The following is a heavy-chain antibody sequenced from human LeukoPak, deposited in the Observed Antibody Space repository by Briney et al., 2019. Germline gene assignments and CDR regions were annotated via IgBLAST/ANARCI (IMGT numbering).Heavy chain of an antibody. J-gene: IGHJ4*02. V-gene: IGHV5-51*01. CDR2: IYPGNADA. CDR3: ARQGSYDNSGYSFDY. CDR1: GYSLINHW. Sequence: GESLNISCKAAGYSLINHWIGWVRQVPGKGLDWMGIIYPGNADATYSPSFQGQVTISADKSTTTVYLQWSSLKASDTAMYYCARQGSYDNSGYSFDYWGQGTLVTVSS. D-gene: IGHD3-22*01.